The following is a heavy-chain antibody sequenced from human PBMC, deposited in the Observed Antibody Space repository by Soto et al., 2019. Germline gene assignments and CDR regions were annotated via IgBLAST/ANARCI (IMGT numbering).Heavy chain of an antibody. V-gene: IGHV4-39*01. CDR1: GGSISSSSYY. CDR3: ARQAGDIVVVPAATTPQAYYYMDV. D-gene: IGHD2-2*01. CDR2: IYYSGST. J-gene: IGHJ6*03. Sequence: SETLSLTCTVSGGSISSSSYYWGWIRQPPGKGLEWIGSIYYSGSTYYNPSLKSRVTISVDTSKNQFSLKLSAVTAADTAVYYCARQAGDIVVVPAATTPQAYYYMDVWGKGTTVTVSS.